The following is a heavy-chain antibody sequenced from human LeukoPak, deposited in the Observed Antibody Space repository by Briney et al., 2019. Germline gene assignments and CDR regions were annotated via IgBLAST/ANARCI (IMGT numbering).Heavy chain of an antibody. CDR1: GYTFTTYY. J-gene: IGHJ4*02. D-gene: IGHD2-15*01. CDR2: ISPTTGGT. V-gene: IGHV1-2*02. CDR3: ARDRDGGSAVAGNY. Sequence: ASVKVSCKASGYTFTTYYMHWVRQAPGQGLEWVGWISPTTGGTNYAQKFQGRVTMTRDTSISTAYMELSRLTSDDTAVYYCARDRDGGSAVAGNYWGQGTLVTVSS.